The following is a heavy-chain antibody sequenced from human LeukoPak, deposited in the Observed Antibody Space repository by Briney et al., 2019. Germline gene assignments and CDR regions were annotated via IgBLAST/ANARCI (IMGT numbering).Heavy chain of an antibody. CDR3: ARDGCRSSSCQSSSYYMDV. J-gene: IGHJ6*03. Sequence: ASVKVSCKASGYTFTSYYMHWVRQAPGQGLEWMGIINPSGGSTSYAQKFKGRVTMTRDTSTSTVYMELSSLRSDDTAVYYCARDGCRSSSCQSSSYYMDVWGKGTTVTVSS. V-gene: IGHV1-46*01. CDR2: INPSGGST. D-gene: IGHD2-2*01. CDR1: GYTFTSYY.